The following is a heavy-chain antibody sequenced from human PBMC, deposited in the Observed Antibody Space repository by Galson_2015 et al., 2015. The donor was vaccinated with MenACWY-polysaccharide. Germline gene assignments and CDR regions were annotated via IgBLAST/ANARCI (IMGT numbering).Heavy chain of an antibody. V-gene: IGHV4-61*01. CDR1: GGSVTSDTSY. CDR3: AREPTYSGSFGWFDP. Sequence: ETLSLTCTVSGGSVTSDTSYWSWLRQPPGKGLEWIGYMSYSGRGNSNPSLRSRVTVLIGTSKNQFSLRLTSVTAADTAMYYCAREPTYSGSFGWFDPWGQGTLVTVST. D-gene: IGHD1-26*01. CDR2: MSYSGRG. J-gene: IGHJ5*02.